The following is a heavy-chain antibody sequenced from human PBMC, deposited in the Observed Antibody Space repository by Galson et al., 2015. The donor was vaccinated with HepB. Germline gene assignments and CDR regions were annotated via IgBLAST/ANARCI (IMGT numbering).Heavy chain of an antibody. D-gene: IGHD6-19*01. CDR3: AKVRVEQWLVDSMDV. V-gene: IGHV3-30*18. J-gene: IGHJ6*02. CDR2: IAYDGRKK. CDR1: GFTFTNYG. Sequence: SLRLSCAASGFTFTNYGMYWVRQAPAKGLEWVAVIAYDGRKKYYEDSVKGRFTISRDNAENKVYLQMNSLRADDTALYYCAKVRVEQWLVDSMDVWGQGTTVTVSS.